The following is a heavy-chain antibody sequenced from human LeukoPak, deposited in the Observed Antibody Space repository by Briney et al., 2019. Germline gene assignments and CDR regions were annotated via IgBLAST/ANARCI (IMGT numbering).Heavy chain of an antibody. CDR2: IYTSGST. CDR1: DGSISSGIYY. D-gene: IGHD3-10*01. CDR3: AHNGGESGNYGWFDY. J-gene: IGHJ4*02. Sequence: KPSQTLSLTCTVSDGSISSGIYYWSWIRQPAGKGLEWIGRIYTSGSTNYNPSLKSRVTISVDTSKNQFSLKLSSVTAADTAVYYCAHNGGESGNYGWFDYWGQGTLVTVSS. V-gene: IGHV4-61*02.